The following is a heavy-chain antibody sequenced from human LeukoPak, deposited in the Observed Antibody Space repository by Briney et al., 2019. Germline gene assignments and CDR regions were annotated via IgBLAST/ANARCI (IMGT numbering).Heavy chain of an antibody. V-gene: IGHV3-30*02. CDR3: AKDGVVVAAPLE. J-gene: IGHJ4*02. D-gene: IGHD2-15*01. CDR1: GFTFSSYG. Sequence: PGGSLRLSCAASGFTFSSYGMHWVRQAPGKGLEWVAFIRYDGSNKYYADSVKGRFTISRDNSKNTLYLQMNSLRAEDTAVYYCAKDGVVVAAPLEWGQGTLVTVSS. CDR2: IRYDGSNK.